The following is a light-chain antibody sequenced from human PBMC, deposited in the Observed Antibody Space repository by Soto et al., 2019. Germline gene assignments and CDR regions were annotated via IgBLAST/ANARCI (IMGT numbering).Light chain of an antibody. CDR2: DAC. J-gene: IGKJ1*01. V-gene: IGKV1-5*01. CDR1: QSISSW. Sequence: DIHMTQSPSTLSASVGDRVTITCRASQSISSWLAWYQQKPGKAPKLLIYDACSLESGVPSRFSGSGSGTEFTLTISSLQPDDFATYYCQQYNSYSRTFGQGTKVDIK. CDR3: QQYNSYSRT.